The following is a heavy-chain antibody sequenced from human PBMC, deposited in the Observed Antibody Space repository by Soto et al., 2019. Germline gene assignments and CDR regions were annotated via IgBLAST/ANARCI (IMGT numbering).Heavy chain of an antibody. D-gene: IGHD6-13*01. CDR3: AREGEHSRPPDAFDI. CDR1: GFTFSDYY. V-gene: IGHV3-11*05. J-gene: IGHJ3*02. CDR2: ISSSSSYT. Sequence: RISCAASGFTFSDYYMSWIRQAPGKGLGWVSYISSSSSYTNYADSVKGRFTISRDNAKNSLYLQMNSLRAEDTAVYYCAREGEHSRPPDAFDIWGQGTMVTVSS.